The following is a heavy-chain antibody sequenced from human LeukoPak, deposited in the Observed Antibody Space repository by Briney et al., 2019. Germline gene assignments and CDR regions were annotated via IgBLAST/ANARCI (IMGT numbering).Heavy chain of an antibody. Sequence: PGGSLRLSCAASGFTFSSYAMGWVRQAPGKGLERVSSITGSGDSTYYADSVKGRFTISRDNSKNTLYLQMNSLRAEDTAVYYCAKDDAGAAGDYWGQGTLVTVSS. CDR2: ITGSGDST. J-gene: IGHJ4*02. D-gene: IGHD6-13*01. CDR1: GFTFSSYA. V-gene: IGHV3-23*01. CDR3: AKDDAGAAGDY.